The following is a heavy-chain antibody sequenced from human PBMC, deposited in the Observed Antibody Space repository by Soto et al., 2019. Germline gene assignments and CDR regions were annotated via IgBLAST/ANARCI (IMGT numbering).Heavy chain of an antibody. J-gene: IGHJ3*02. CDR1: GGSISSYY. CDR3: ARSGSGWYDAFDI. D-gene: IGHD6-19*01. V-gene: IGHV4-34*01. Sequence: PSETLSLTCTVSGGSISSYYWSWIRQPPGKGLEWIGEINHSGSTNYNPSLKSRVTISVDTSKNQFSLKLSSVTAADTAVYYCARSGSGWYDAFDIWGQGTMVTVSS. CDR2: INHSGST.